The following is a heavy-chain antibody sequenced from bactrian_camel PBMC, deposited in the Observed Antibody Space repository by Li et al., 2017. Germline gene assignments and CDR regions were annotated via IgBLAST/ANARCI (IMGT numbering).Heavy chain of an antibody. V-gene: IGHV3-3*01. CDR1: GYIGNKYC. CDR2: ISAGSGTT. Sequence: HVQLVESGGASVQAGWSLRLSCAAPGYIGNKYCMGWFRQVPGKAREGVAVISAGSGTTYYADSVKGRFTISQDNRKTTMWLQMDSLKPEDTAHYYCAAVDVIRGLGLRTCDELAGFWAQGTQVTVS. D-gene: IGHD1*01. J-gene: IGHJ6*01. CDR3: AAVDVIRGLGLRTCDELAGF.